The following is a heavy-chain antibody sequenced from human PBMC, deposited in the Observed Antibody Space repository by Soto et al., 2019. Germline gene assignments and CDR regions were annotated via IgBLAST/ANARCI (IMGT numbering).Heavy chain of an antibody. Sequence: PGWSLRLSCAASGFTFSSAWMSLVRQAPGKGLEWVGRIKSKTDGGTTDYAAPVKGRFTISRDDSKNTLYLQMNSLKTEDTAVYYCTTRPSYCSSTSCSRPTYDYWGKGTLVTVSS. D-gene: IGHD2-2*01. CDR2: IKSKTDGGTT. CDR1: GFTFSSAW. J-gene: IGHJ4*02. V-gene: IGHV3-15*01. CDR3: TTRPSYCSSTSCSRPTYDY.